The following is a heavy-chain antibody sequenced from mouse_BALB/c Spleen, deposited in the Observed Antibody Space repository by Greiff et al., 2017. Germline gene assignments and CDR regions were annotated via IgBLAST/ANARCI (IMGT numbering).Heavy chain of an antibody. CDR2: ISSGSSTI. Sequence: EVKLMESGGGLVQPGGSRKLSCAASGFTFSSFGMHWVRQAPEKGLEWVAYISSGSSTIYYADTVKGRFTISRDNPKNTLFLQMTSLRSEDTAMYYCARKYGNYYLFDDWGQGTTLTVSS. CDR3: ARKYGNYYLFDD. D-gene: IGHD2-10*02. V-gene: IGHV5-17*02. J-gene: IGHJ2*01. CDR1: GFTFSSFG.